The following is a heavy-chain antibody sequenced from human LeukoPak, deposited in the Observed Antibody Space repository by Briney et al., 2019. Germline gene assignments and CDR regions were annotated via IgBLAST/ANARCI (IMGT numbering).Heavy chain of an antibody. CDR3: ARENYDSSGYNNWFDP. V-gene: IGHV4-61*01. CDR1: GGSVSSGSYY. J-gene: IGHJ5*02. D-gene: IGHD3-22*01. CDR2: IYYSGST. Sequence: SETLSLTCTVSGGSVSSGSYYWSWIRQPPGKGLEWIGYIYYSGSTNYNPSLKSRVTISVDTSKNQFSLKLSSVTAADTAVYYCARENYDSSGYNNWFDPWGQGTLVTVSS.